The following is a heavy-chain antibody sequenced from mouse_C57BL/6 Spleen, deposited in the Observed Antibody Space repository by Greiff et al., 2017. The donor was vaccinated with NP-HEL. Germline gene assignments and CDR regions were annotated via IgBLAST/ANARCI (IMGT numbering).Heavy chain of an antibody. D-gene: IGHD1-1*01. Sequence: EVMLVESEGGLVQPGSSMKLSCTASGFTFSDYYMAWVRQVPEKGLEWVANINYDGSSTYYLDSLKSRFIISRDNAKNILYLQMSSLKSEDTATYYCARGLVARYFDVWGTGTTVTVSS. J-gene: IGHJ1*03. V-gene: IGHV5-16*01. CDR3: ARGLVARYFDV. CDR1: GFTFSDYY. CDR2: INYDGSST.